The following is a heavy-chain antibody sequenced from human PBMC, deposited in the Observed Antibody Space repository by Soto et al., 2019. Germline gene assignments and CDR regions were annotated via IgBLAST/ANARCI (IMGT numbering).Heavy chain of an antibody. CDR1: GGSFGNSA. Sequence: QVQLVQSGAEVKKPGSSVKVSCKASGGSFGNSAINWVRQTPGQGLERLGGFIPVYRTLNYAQKFQGRVPIAADESTGTAFMTLSCLASDDTAVYYCSTGVIWIGYFTVGSLGQGTRVTVSS. J-gene: IGHJ4*02. CDR2: FIPVYRTL. V-gene: IGHV1-69*01. D-gene: IGHD3-3*01. CDR3: STGVIWIGYFTVGS.